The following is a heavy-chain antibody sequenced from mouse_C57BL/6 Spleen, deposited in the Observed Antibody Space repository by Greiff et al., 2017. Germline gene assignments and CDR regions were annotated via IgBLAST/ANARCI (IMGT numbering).Heavy chain of an antibody. V-gene: IGHV1-52*01. D-gene: IGHD1-1*01. J-gene: IGHJ2*01. Sequence: VQLQQSGAELVRPGSSVKLSCKASGYTFTSYWMHWVKQRPIQGLEWIGNIDPSDSETHYNQKFKDKATLTVDKSSSTAYMQPSSLTSEDSAVYYCARGYYGSSYRFDYWGQGTTLTVSS. CDR3: ARGYYGSSYRFDY. CDR1: GYTFTSYW. CDR2: IDPSDSET.